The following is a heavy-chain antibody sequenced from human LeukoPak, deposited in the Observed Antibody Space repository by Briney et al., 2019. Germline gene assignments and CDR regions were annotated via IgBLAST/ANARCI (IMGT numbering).Heavy chain of an antibody. CDR3: ARDGAAADFDY. Sequence: PSETLSLTCTVSGGSISSGGYYWSRIRQPAGKGLEWIGRIYTSGSTNYNPSLKSRVTISVDTSKNQFSLKLSSVTAADTAVYYCARDGAAADFDYWGQGTLVTVSS. D-gene: IGHD6-13*01. V-gene: IGHV4-61*02. J-gene: IGHJ4*02. CDR2: IYTSGST. CDR1: GGSISSGGYY.